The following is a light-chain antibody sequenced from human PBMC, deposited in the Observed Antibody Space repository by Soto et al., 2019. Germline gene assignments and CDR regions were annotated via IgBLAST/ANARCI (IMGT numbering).Light chain of an antibody. CDR1: QDISSW. J-gene: IGKJ5*01. V-gene: IGKV1-12*01. Sequence: DIQMTQSPSSVSASAGDRVTITCRASQDISSWLAWYQQKPGKAPKLQIYAASSLQSGVPSRFSGSGSGTDFTPTISSLQPEDFATYYCQQSYSTPITFGQGTRLEIK. CDR3: QQSYSTPIT. CDR2: AAS.